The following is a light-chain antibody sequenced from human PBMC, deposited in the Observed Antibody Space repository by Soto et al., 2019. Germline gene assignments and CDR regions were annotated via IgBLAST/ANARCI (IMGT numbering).Light chain of an antibody. Sequence: EIVMTQSPATLSVSPGERATLSCRASQSVSSNLAWYQHKPGQAPRLLIYRASTRATGVPARFSGSGSGTECTLTVSSLQSEDFAVYYCQQYHKWPLTFGGGTKAEIK. CDR1: QSVSSN. V-gene: IGKV3-15*01. CDR3: QQYHKWPLT. J-gene: IGKJ4*01. CDR2: RAS.